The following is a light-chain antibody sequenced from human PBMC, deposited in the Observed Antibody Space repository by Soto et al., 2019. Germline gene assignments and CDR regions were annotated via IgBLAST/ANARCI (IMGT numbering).Light chain of an antibody. CDR3: QKHNSAPFT. CDR2: SAS. CDR1: QGISNY. J-gene: IGKJ3*01. Sequence: DIQMTQSPSSLSASIGDRVTITCRASQGISNYLAWYQQEPGKVPKLLIYSASTLQLGVPSRFSGSGSGTDFTLTISNLQPEDVATYYCQKHNSAPFTFGPGTNVDIK. V-gene: IGKV1-27*01.